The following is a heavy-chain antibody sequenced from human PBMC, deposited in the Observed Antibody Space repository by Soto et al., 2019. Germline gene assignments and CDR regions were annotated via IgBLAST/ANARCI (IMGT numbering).Heavy chain of an antibody. Sequence: PSETLSLTCTVSGGSISGIAYYWGWIRQPPGKGLEWVGTVYYTGATYYNPSLKSRVTISLDTSKNQFSLKLSSVTAADTAVYYCARDPCVRPPLYRFDPCGQGTLVTVSS. V-gene: IGHV4-39*07. D-gene: IGHD2-8*01. CDR1: GGSISGIAYY. CDR2: VYYTGAT. J-gene: IGHJ5*02. CDR3: ARDPCVRPPLYRFDP.